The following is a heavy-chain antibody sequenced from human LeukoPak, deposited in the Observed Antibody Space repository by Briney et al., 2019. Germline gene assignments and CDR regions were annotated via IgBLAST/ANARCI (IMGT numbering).Heavy chain of an antibody. CDR2: ISGSGGST. Sequence: SGGSLRLSCAASGFTFNNYAMNWVRQAPGKGLEWVSAISGSGGSTYYADSVKGRFTISRDNSENTLHLQMDSLRPEDTAIYYCAKGGSSGWYERDWLDPWGQGTLVTVSS. CDR1: GFTFNNYA. V-gene: IGHV3-23*01. D-gene: IGHD6-19*01. J-gene: IGHJ5*02. CDR3: AKGGSSGWYERDWLDP.